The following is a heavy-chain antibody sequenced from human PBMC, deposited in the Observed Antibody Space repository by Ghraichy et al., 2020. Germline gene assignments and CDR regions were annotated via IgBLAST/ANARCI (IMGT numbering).Heavy chain of an antibody. CDR3: ARGRYDSSGYYFLRVSGLDYYYYYGMDV. D-gene: IGHD3-22*01. CDR2: INSDGSST. J-gene: IGHJ6*02. Sequence: GGSLRLSCAASGFTFSSYWMHWVRQAPGKGLVWVSRINSDGSSTSYADSVKGRFTISRDNAKNTLYLQMNSLRAEDTAVYYCARGRYDSSGYYFLRVSGLDYYYYYGMDVWGQGTTVTVSS. CDR1: GFTFSSYW. V-gene: IGHV3-74*01.